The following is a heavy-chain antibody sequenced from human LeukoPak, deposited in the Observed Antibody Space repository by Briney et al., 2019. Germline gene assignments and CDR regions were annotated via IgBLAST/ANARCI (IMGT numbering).Heavy chain of an antibody. V-gene: IGHV4-38-2*02. CDR3: ARVTDLSVATDY. CDR1: GYSINSGYY. CDR2: IWHTGST. D-gene: IGHD6-19*01. J-gene: IGHJ4*02. Sequence: SETLSLTCTVSGYSINSGYYWGWIRQPPGKGLEWIGSIWHTGSTYYNPSLKSRVTISVDTSKNQFSLKLTSVTAADAAVYYCARVTDLSVATDYWGQGTLVTVSS.